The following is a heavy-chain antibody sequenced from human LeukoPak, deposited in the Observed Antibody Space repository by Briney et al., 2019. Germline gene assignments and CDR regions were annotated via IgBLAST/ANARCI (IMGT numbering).Heavy chain of an antibody. Sequence: GGSLRLSCAASGFTVSSNYMSWVRQAPGKGLEWVSVIFSGGSTYYADSVKGRFTISRDNSKNTLYLQMNSLRAEDTAIYYCASAYDSVKNRYFDYWGQGTLVTVSS. CDR2: IFSGGST. CDR1: GFTVSSNY. CDR3: ASAYDSVKNRYFDY. D-gene: IGHD5-12*01. V-gene: IGHV3-66*01. J-gene: IGHJ4*02.